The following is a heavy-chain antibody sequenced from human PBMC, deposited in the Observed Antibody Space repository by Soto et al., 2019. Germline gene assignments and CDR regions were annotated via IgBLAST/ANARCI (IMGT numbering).Heavy chain of an antibody. Sequence: SVKVSCKASGFTFTNSAVQWVRQARGQRLEWIGWIVVGSGNTNYAQKFQERVTITRDLSTSTAYMELSSLRSEDTAVYYCAAASYYDILTGDFDSWGQGTLVTVSS. CDR3: AAASYYDILTGDFDS. J-gene: IGHJ4*02. V-gene: IGHV1-58*01. D-gene: IGHD3-9*01. CDR1: GFTFTNSA. CDR2: IVVGSGNT.